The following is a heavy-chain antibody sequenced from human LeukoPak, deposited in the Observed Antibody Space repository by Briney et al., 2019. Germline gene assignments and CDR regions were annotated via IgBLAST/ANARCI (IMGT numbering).Heavy chain of an antibody. Sequence: TLSLTCTVSGGSISSGGYFWSWIRQNPGKGLEWIGYIYHGGNTYYNPSLKSRVTISVDTSKNQFSLTLSSVTAADTAMYYCARVRYYGSGEEIDPWGQGTLVTVSS. V-gene: IGHV4-31*03. J-gene: IGHJ5*02. CDR3: ARVRYYGSGEEIDP. CDR1: GGSISSGGYF. D-gene: IGHD3-10*01. CDR2: IYHGGNT.